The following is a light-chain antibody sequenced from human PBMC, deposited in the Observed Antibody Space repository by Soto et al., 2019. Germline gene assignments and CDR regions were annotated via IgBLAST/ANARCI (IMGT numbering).Light chain of an antibody. V-gene: IGLV3-1*01. J-gene: IGLJ2*01. CDR3: QAWDRNTML. CDR1: KLGEKY. Sequence: SYELTQPPSVSVSPGQTASITCSEDKLGEKYVSWHQQKPGQSPVAVIYQDTKRPSGIPDRFSGSNSGNTATLTISGTQAMDEADYYCQAWDRNTMLFGGGTKLTVL. CDR2: QDT.